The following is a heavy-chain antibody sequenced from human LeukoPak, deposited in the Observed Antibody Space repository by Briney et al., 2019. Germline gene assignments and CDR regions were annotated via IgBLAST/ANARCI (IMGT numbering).Heavy chain of an antibody. Sequence: SETLSLTCTVSGGSISGYYWSWIRQPPGKGLEWIGYIYYSGTTNYNPSLRSRVTISVDTSKNQFSLRLSSGTATDTAVYYCARLHSSRAEEFDPWGQGTPVTVSS. J-gene: IGHJ5*02. CDR1: GGSISGYY. V-gene: IGHV4-59*01. CDR2: IYYSGTT. CDR3: ARLHSSRAEEFDP.